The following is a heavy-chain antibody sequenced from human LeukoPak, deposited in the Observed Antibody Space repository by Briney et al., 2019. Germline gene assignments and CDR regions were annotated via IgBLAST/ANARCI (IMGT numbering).Heavy chain of an antibody. D-gene: IGHD3-22*01. Sequence: PGGSLRLSCAASGFTFSNYGMSWVRQAPGKGLEWVSVISGSGGSTYHADSAKGRFTISRDNSKNTLYLQMNDLRAEDTAAYYCAKTPSYYFDSTSYPADWGQGTLVTVSS. V-gene: IGHV3-23*01. J-gene: IGHJ4*02. CDR2: ISGSGGST. CDR1: GFTFSNYG. CDR3: AKTPSYYFDSTSYPAD.